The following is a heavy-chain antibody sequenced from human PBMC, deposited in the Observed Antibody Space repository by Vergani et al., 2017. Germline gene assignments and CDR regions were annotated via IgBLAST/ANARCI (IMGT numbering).Heavy chain of an antibody. CDR2: INHSGST. J-gene: IGHJ6*02. Sequence: QVQLQESGPGLVKPSETLSLTCTVSNDSVSNTFYYWGWIRQPPGKGLEWIGEINHSGSTNYNPSLKSRVTISVDTSKNQFSLKLSSVTAADTAVYYCARGFQWLVRYGMDVWGQGTTVTVSS. V-gene: IGHV4-39*07. D-gene: IGHD6-19*01. CDR3: ARGFQWLVRYGMDV. CDR1: NDSVSNTFYY.